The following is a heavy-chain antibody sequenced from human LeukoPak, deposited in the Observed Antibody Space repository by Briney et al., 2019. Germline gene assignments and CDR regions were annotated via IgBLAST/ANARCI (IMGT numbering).Heavy chain of an antibody. Sequence: SETLSLTCTVSGGSISSYDWTWIRQPAGKGLEWIGRIYGSGNTRYNPSLKSRVSMSIDTSKNQFSLKLSSVTAADTAVYFCARGMAAAYDYNWFDSWGQGTLVTVTS. J-gene: IGHJ5*01. V-gene: IGHV4-4*07. CDR1: GGSISSYD. D-gene: IGHD5-12*01. CDR3: ARGMAAAYDYNWFDS. CDR2: IYGSGNT.